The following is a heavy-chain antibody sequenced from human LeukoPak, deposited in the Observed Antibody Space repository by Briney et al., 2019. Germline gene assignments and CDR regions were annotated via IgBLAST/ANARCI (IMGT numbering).Heavy chain of an antibody. Sequence: GGSLRLSCAASGFTFTTFTMNRVRQAPGKGLEWVSAINRGGGGTYYADFVKGRFTISRDNSENTLYLQMNSLRAEDTATYYCAKGTERYREVSSFDSWGQGTQVTVSS. D-gene: IGHD3-10*01. CDR1: GFTFTTFT. CDR3: AKGTERYREVSSFDS. V-gene: IGHV3-23*01. J-gene: IGHJ4*02. CDR2: INRGGGGT.